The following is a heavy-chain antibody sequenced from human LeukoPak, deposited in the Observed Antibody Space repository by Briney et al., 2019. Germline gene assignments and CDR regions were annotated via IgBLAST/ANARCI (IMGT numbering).Heavy chain of an antibody. J-gene: IGHJ6*02. CDR1: GGSISSYY. CDR3: ARVPVVPAANDYYYYCGMDV. V-gene: IGHV4-59*01. CDR2: IYYSGST. Sequence: SETLSLTCTVSGGSISSYYWSWIRQPPGKGLEWIGYIYYSGSTNYNPSLKSRVTISVDTSKNQFSLKLSSVTAADTAAYYCARVPVVPAANDYYYYCGMDVWGQGTTVTVSS. D-gene: IGHD2-2*01.